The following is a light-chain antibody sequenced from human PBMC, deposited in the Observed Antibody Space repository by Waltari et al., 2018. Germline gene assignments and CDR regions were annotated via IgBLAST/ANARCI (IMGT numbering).Light chain of an antibody. V-gene: IGLV2-23*01. CDR2: DDN. CDR1: SSDVGHYNL. Sequence: QSALTQPASVSGSPGQSITIACTGISSDVGHYNLVSWYQQYPGKAPKVMIYDDNRRPSGVSDRFSGSKSGNTASLTISGVQAEDEADYYCCSYAGSYTWVFGGGTKLTVL. J-gene: IGLJ3*02. CDR3: CSYAGSYTWV.